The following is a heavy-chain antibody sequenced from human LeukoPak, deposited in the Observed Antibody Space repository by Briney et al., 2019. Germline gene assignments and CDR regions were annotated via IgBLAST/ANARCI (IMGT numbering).Heavy chain of an antibody. CDR3: ARGSCSSTSCFMDV. CDR1: EYTFSSYS. V-gene: IGHV1-3*01. Sequence: SVKVSCKASEYTFSSYSIHWVRQAPGQRLEWMGWINAGKGNTKYSQKLQGRVTITGDTSASTAYMELSSLRSEDTAVYYCARGSCSSTSCFMDVWGQGTTVTVSS. J-gene: IGHJ6*02. D-gene: IGHD2-2*01. CDR2: INAGKGNT.